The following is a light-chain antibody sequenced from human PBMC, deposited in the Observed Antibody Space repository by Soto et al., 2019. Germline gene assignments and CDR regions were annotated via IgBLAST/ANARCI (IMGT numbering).Light chain of an antibody. CDR3: SSYAGTYAFA. J-gene: IGLJ1*01. V-gene: IGLV2-11*01. CDR1: SSDVGRYDY. CDR2: DVS. Sequence: QSALTQPRSVSGSPGQSGAISCNGTSSDVGRYDYVSWYQHHPGKPPKLMIYDVSERAPGVPDRFSCSKSGNTASRTISGPQAEDEADYYWSSYAGTYAFAFGSVTKLTVL.